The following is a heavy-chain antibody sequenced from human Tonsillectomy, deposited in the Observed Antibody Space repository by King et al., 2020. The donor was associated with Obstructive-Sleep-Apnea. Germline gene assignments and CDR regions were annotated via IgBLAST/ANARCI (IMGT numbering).Heavy chain of an antibody. Sequence: VQLVESGGGLVQPGGSLRLSCAASGLTFSSYAMSWVRQAPGKGLEWVSAISGSGRSTYYADSVRGRFTISRDNSKNTLYLQMNSLRADDTAVYYCAKVGGSPLYYFDYWGHGTLVTVSS. V-gene: IGHV3-23*04. J-gene: IGHJ4*01. D-gene: IGHD3-16*01. CDR2: ISGSGRST. CDR1: GLTFSSYA. CDR3: AKVGGSPLYYFDY.